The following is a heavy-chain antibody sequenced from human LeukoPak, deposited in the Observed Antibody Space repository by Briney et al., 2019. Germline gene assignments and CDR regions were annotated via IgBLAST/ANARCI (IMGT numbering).Heavy chain of an antibody. CDR3: ARGEYSSSYAGNY. V-gene: IGHV3-7*01. Sequence: PGGSLRLSCAASVFNFSSYLMSWVRQAPGKGLEWVANIKQDGSEKYYVDSVKGRFTISRDNAKNSLYLQMNSLRAEDTAVYYCARGEYSSSYAGNYWGQGPLSPSPQ. CDR2: IKQDGSEK. D-gene: IGHD6-6*01. CDR1: VFNFSSYL. J-gene: IGHJ4*02.